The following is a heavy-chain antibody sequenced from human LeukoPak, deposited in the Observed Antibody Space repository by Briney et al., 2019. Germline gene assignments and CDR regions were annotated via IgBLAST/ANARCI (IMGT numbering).Heavy chain of an antibody. J-gene: IGHJ6*02. CDR3: ARGSFWSVNDGMDV. CDR2: MNPKSGNT. V-gene: IGHV1-8*01. Sequence: ASVKVSCKASGYTFTSYDINWVRQATGQGLEWMGWMNPKSGNTGYAQKFQGRVSMTRNTPISTAYMELSSLRSEDTAVYYCARGSFWSVNDGMDVWGQGTAVTVSS. D-gene: IGHD3-3*01. CDR1: GYTFTSYD.